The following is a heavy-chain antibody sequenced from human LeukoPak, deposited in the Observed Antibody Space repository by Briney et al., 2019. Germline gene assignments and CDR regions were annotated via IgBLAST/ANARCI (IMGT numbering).Heavy chain of an antibody. D-gene: IGHD3/OR15-3a*01. Sequence: GGSLRLSCAASGFTVSSNYMTWVRQAPGRGLEWVSSIGDSGVPTYYADSVKGRFTISRDNSQNTLYLQMNSLRADDTAVYYCAKVATWTYFDPWGQGTLVTVSS. CDR3: AKVATWTYFDP. CDR1: GFTVSSNY. J-gene: IGHJ4*02. V-gene: IGHV3-23*01. CDR2: IGDSGVPT.